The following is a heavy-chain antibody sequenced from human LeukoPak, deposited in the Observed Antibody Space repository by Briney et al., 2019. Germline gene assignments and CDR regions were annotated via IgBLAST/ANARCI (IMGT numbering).Heavy chain of an antibody. D-gene: IGHD6-19*01. Sequence: GRSLRLSGAASGFSFSSYAMHWVRQAPGKGLEWVAFISYDGNDKYYADSVKGRFTISRDNSKKTLSVQMNSLRVEDTALYYCAREGKYTSTWPVDHWGQGTLVTVSS. CDR3: AREGKYTSTWPVDH. J-gene: IGHJ4*02. V-gene: IGHV3-30*04. CDR1: GFSFSSYA. CDR2: ISYDGNDK.